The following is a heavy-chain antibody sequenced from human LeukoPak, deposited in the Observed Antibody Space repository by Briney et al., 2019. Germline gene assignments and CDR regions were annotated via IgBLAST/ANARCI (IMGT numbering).Heavy chain of an antibody. D-gene: IGHD6-13*01. CDR2: INPNSGGT. CDR3: ARGTQLVPFDY. J-gene: IGHJ4*02. CDR1: GYTFTGYY. V-gene: IGHV1-2*04. Sequence: ASVKDSCKSSGYTFTGYYMHWVRQAPGQGLEWMGWINPNSGGTNYAQKFQGWVTMTRDTSISTAYMELSRLRSDDTAVYYCARGTQLVPFDYWGQGTLVTVSS.